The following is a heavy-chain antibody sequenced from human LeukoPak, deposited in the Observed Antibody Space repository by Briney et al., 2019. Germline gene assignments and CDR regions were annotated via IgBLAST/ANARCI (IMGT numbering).Heavy chain of an antibody. CDR1: GFTFSSYD. Sequence: GGSLRLSCAASGFTFSSYDMHWVRQATGKGLEWVSAIGTAGDTYYPGSVKGRFTISRENAKNSLYLQMNSLRAGDTAVYYCARGSGSYYGPDNDAFDVWGQGTMVTVSS. J-gene: IGHJ3*01. CDR3: ARGSGSYYGPDNDAFDV. CDR2: IGTAGDT. D-gene: IGHD1-26*01. V-gene: IGHV3-13*01.